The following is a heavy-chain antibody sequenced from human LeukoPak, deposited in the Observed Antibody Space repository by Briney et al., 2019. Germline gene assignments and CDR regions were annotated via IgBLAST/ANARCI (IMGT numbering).Heavy chain of an antibody. D-gene: IGHD3-22*01. CDR1: GGSISSGDYY. V-gene: IGHV4-30-4*08. J-gene: IGHJ4*02. CDR3: ARGTPIVVVFDY. CDR2: IYYSGST. Sequence: SETLSLTCTVSGGSISSGDYYWSWIRQPPGKDLEWIGYIYYSGSTYYNPSLKSRVTISVDTSKNQFSLKLSSVTAADTAVYYCARGTPIVVVFDYWGQGTLVTVSS.